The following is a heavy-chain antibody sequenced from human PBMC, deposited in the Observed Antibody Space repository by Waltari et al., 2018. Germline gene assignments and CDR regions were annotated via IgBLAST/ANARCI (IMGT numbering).Heavy chain of an antibody. CDR2: INPDGSEK. CDR3: AGWGSSNV. V-gene: IGHV3-7*03. J-gene: IGHJ4*02. D-gene: IGHD6-19*01. CDR1: GISFSSYW. Sequence: EVQLGESGGGLVQPGGSLRLSCAASGISFSSYWMNWVRQVPGEGLEWVDNINPDGSEKLRVYSVKGRFTISRDNAKNSLYLQMNSLRGEDTAVYYCAGWGSSNVWGQGTLVTVSS.